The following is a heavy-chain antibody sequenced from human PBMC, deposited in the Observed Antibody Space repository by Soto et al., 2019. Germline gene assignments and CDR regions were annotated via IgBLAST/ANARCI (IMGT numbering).Heavy chain of an antibody. Sequence: PSETLSLTCTVSGDSITSFFWSWVRQHPGKGLEWIGYVHYSGSTNYNPSLKSRLTMSVDTSKNHFSLRLDSVTAADTAVYYCARVNQLAPKRNAFDIWGQGTMVT. CDR2: VHYSGST. V-gene: IGHV4-59*01. J-gene: IGHJ3*02. CDR3: ARVNQLAPKRNAFDI. CDR1: GDSITSFF. D-gene: IGHD2-2*01.